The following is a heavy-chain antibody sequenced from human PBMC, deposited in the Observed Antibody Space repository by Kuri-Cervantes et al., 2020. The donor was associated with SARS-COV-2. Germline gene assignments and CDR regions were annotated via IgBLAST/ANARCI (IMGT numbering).Heavy chain of an antibody. J-gene: IGHJ4*02. D-gene: IGHD5-18*01. CDR2: IYNSGST. V-gene: IGHV4-39*02. CDR1: GDSITSSSYY. CDR3: ARDLNGQLWSTGLGY. Sequence: GSLRLSCTVSGDSITSSSYYWGWIRQPPGKGLEWIGNIYNSGSTYYNPSLKSRVTISVDTSKKQFSLRLSSVTAADAAVYYCARDLNGQLWSTGLGYWGQGTLVTVSS.